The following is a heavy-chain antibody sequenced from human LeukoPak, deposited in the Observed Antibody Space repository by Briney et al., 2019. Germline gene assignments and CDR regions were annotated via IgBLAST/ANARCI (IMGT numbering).Heavy chain of an antibody. CDR3: TRQGGYFCDY. Sequence: TSETLSLTCAVYGGSFSGYYWSWIRQPPGMGLEWIAEMHHIGMTNYNPSLKSRATISVDKSKNQFSLKLSSVTAADTAVYYCTRQGGYFCDYWGQGTLVTVSS. V-gene: IGHV4-34*01. CDR2: MHHIGMT. D-gene: IGHD2-2*03. CDR1: GGSFSGYY. J-gene: IGHJ4*02.